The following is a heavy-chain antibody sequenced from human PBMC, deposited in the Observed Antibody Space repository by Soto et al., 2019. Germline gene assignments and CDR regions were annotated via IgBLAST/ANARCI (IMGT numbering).Heavy chain of an antibody. Sequence: SETLSLTCTVSGGSISSGDHYWSWIRQPPGKGPEWIAYIYYSGTTYSNPSLKSRITMSIDTSKNQFSLKLSAVTAADTAVYYCASYYDSSGPTFDYWGQGTLVTV. CDR1: GGSISSGDHY. J-gene: IGHJ4*02. V-gene: IGHV4-30-4*01. CDR2: IYYSGTT. CDR3: ASYYDSSGPTFDY. D-gene: IGHD3-22*01.